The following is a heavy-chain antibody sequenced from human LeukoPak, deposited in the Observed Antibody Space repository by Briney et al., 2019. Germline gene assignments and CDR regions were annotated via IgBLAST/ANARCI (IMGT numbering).Heavy chain of an antibody. J-gene: IGHJ4*02. Sequence: ASVKVSCKASGYTFTGYYMHWVQQAPGQGLEWMGWINPNSGGTNYAQKFQGRVTMTRDTSISTAYMELSRLRSDDTAVYYCARAITMVRGVIISDYFDYWGQGTLVTVSS. CDR3: ARAITMVRGVIISDYFDY. V-gene: IGHV1-2*02. D-gene: IGHD3-10*01. CDR2: INPNSGGT. CDR1: GYTFTGYY.